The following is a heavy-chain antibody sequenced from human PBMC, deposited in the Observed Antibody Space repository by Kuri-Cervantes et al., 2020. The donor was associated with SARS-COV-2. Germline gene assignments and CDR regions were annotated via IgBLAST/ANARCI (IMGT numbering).Heavy chain of an antibody. D-gene: IGHD3-22*01. J-gene: IGHJ6*02. Sequence: ASVKVSCKASGYTFTSYGISWVRQAPGQGLEWMGWSSAYNGNTNYAQKLQGRVTMTTDTSTSTAYMELRSLRSDDTAVYYCARLYYYDSSGYYYYYGMDVWGQGTTVTVSS. CDR3: ARLYYYDSSGYYYYYGMDV. CDR2: SSAYNGNT. V-gene: IGHV1-18*04. CDR1: GYTFTSYG.